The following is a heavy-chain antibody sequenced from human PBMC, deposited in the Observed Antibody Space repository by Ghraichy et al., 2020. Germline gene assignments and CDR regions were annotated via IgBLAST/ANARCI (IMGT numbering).Heavy chain of an antibody. Sequence: GGSLRLSCAASGFTFSSYAMSWVRQAPGKGLEWVSAISGSGGSTYYADSVKGRFTISRDNSKNTLYLQINSLRAEDTAVYYCANANPHHYYDSSAIMGHYFDYWGQGTLVTVSS. CDR1: GFTFSSYA. CDR3: ANANPHHYYDSSAIMGHYFDY. D-gene: IGHD3-22*01. CDR2: ISGSGGST. J-gene: IGHJ4*02. V-gene: IGHV3-23*01.